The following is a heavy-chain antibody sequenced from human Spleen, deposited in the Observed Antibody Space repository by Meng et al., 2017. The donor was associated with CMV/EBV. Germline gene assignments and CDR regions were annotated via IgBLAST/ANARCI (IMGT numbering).Heavy chain of an antibody. CDR1: GYTFTSYG. D-gene: IGHD2-15*01. J-gene: IGHJ5*02. CDR2: ISSSGGRT. Sequence: SCKASGYTFTSYGINWVRQAPGKGLEWVSAISSSGGRTSYADSVKGRFTISRDNSKNTLYLQMNSLRAEDTAVYYCARSVEVRCSADGCYAEGWFDPWGQGTLVTVSS. V-gene: IGHV3-23*01. CDR3: ARSVEVRCSADGCYAEGWFDP.